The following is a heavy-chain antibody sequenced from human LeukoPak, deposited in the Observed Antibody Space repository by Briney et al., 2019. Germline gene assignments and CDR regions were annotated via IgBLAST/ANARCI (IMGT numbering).Heavy chain of an antibody. CDR1: GFTVSSNY. CDR2: IYSGGDT. Sequence: GGSLRLSCAVSGFTVSSNYMCWVRQAPGKGLEWVSVIYSGGDTYYADSVKGRFTISRDNSKNTLYLQMNSLRAEDTAVYYCASPINSSGWLSDAFDIWGQGTMVTVSS. J-gene: IGHJ3*02. D-gene: IGHD6-19*01. CDR3: ASPINSSGWLSDAFDI. V-gene: IGHV3-53*05.